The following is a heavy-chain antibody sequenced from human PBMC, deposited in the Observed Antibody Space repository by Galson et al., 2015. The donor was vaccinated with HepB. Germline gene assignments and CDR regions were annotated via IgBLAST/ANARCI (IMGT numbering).Heavy chain of an antibody. CDR3: ARALTMVRVFDY. J-gene: IGHJ4*02. Sequence: SVKVSCKASGYTFTSYGISWVRQAPGQGLEWMGWVSGFNGNTNYAQKFQGRVTMTADTSTSTAYMELRSLRSDETAVYYCARALTMVRVFDYWGQGTLVTVSS. V-gene: IGHV1-18*01. D-gene: IGHD3-10*01. CDR2: VSGFNGNT. CDR1: GYTFTSYG.